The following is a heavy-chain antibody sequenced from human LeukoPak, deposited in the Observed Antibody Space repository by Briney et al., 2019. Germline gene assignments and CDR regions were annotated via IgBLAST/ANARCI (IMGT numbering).Heavy chain of an antibody. CDR2: ISGSGGST. V-gene: IGHV3-23*01. CDR3: ARSRRVRGVSGPDY. D-gene: IGHD3-10*01. CDR1: GFTFSSYA. Sequence: GGSLRLSCAASGFTFSSYAMSWVRQAPGKGLEWVSAISGSGGSTYYADSVKGRFTISRDNSKNTLYLQMNSLRAEDTAVYYCARSRRVRGVSGPDYWGQGTLVTVSS. J-gene: IGHJ4*02.